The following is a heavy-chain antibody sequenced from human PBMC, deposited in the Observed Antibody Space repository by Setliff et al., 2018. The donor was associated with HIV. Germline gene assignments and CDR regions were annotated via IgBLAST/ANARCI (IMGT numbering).Heavy chain of an antibody. J-gene: IGHJ3*02. V-gene: IGHV4-59*08. CDR1: GGSFTDYY. CDR2: IYYSGST. CDR3: ARSLVPSGYYYGRHAFDI. D-gene: IGHD3-22*01. Sequence: SETLSLTCAVFGGSFTDYYWIWIRQPPGKGLEWIGYIYYSGSTNYNPSLKSRVTISVDTSKNQFSLRVNSVTAADTAVYYCARSLVPSGYYYGRHAFDIWGQGTKVTVSS.